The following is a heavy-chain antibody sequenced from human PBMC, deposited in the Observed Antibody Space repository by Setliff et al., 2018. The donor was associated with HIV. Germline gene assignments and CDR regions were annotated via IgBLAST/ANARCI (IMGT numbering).Heavy chain of an antibody. V-gene: IGHV1-3*01. CDR1: GYTFTTYS. J-gene: IGHJ4*02. CDR2: INVGNGDT. Sequence: ASVKVSCKASGYTFTTYSLHWVGQAPGHSLEWMGWINVGNGDTKYSPELQGRISITRDTSANTAYMELSSLRSDDTAVYFCARGALLAVFDFDHWGQGTQVTVSS. D-gene: IGHD3-10*01. CDR3: ARGALLAVFDFDH.